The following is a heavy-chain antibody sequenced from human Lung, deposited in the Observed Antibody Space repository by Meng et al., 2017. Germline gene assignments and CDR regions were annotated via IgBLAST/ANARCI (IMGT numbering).Heavy chain of an antibody. CDR2: INPKSGDT. V-gene: IGHV1-2*06. Sequence: QGHQCQLWCGGKMPESSGKVSCNPSEYNCPHYYLPWVRRPPGQGLEWMGRINPKSGDTHYAQKFQARVTMTGDTSISTAYMELSGLRSDDTAMYYCARDEDISAAGKLFGDYWGQGTLVTVSS. J-gene: IGHJ4*02. CDR3: ARDEDISAAGKLFGDY. D-gene: IGHD6-25*01. CDR1: EYNCPHYY.